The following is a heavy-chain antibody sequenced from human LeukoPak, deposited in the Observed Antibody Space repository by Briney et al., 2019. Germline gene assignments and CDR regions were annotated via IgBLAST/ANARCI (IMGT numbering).Heavy chain of an antibody. V-gene: IGHV4-39*01. D-gene: IGHD3-10*01. Sequence: PSETLSLTCTVSGGSISSSSYYWGWIRQPPGKGLEWIGSIYYSGSTYYNPSLKSRVTISVDTSKNQFSLKLSSVTAADTAVYYCASGEAYYYGSGSYFRNYWGQGTLVTVSS. CDR1: GGSISSSSYY. CDR3: ASGEAYYYGSGSYFRNY. J-gene: IGHJ4*02. CDR2: IYYSGST.